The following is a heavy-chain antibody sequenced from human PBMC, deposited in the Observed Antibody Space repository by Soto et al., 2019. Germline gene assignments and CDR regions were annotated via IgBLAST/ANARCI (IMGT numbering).Heavy chain of an antibody. CDR1: GYNFTTHW. CDR3: ARRQLIVAADHFDY. Sequence: RGESLKISCKGSGYNFTTHWVAWVRQMPGKGLEYMGIIYPGDSATRYSPSFQGQVTISVDTSISTVFLQWSSLKASDTAMYYCARRQLIVAADHFDYCGQGALVTVSS. V-gene: IGHV5-51*01. D-gene: IGHD1-26*01. J-gene: IGHJ4*02. CDR2: IYPGDSAT.